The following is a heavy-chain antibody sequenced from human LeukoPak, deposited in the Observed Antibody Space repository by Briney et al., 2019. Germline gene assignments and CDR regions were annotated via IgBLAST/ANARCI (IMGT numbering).Heavy chain of an antibody. CDR3: ARHGAYSYGYSLC. J-gene: IGHJ4*02. CDR2: ISDSGST. V-gene: IGHV4-59*08. Sequence: PSETLSLTCTVSGASITNFYWTWIRQPPGKGLEWIGYISDSGSTDYNPSLKSRVTISVDTSNNQFSLQLTSVTAADTAVYYCARHGAYSYGYSLCWGQGTLVTVSS. D-gene: IGHD5-18*01. CDR1: GASITNFY.